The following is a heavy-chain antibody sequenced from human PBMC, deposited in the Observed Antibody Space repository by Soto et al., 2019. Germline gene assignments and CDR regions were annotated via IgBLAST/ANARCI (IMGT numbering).Heavy chain of an antibody. J-gene: IGHJ5*02. CDR1: GGSISGYY. V-gene: IGHV4-59*01. CDR3: ARVLFGRGNWFDP. D-gene: IGHD3-3*01. CDR2: IHYSGST. Sequence: SETLSLTCSVSGGSISGYYWSWIRQPPWKGLEWIGYIHYSGSTNHNPSLKSRVTISVDTSKNQISLKLRSVTAADTAVYYCARVLFGRGNWFDPWGQATLVTVSS.